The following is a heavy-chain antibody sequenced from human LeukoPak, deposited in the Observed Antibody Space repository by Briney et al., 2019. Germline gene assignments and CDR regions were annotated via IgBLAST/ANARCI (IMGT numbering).Heavy chain of an antibody. D-gene: IGHD4-23*01. CDR1: GFTFTRYD. Sequence: GRSLRLSCAASGFTFTRYDMHWVRQAPGKGLEWVAVISYDESNKDYGNSVKGRFTIARDNSKNTLYLQMNSLRVEDTAVYYCVLGHYGGLFDNWGQGALVTVSS. CDR3: VLGHYGGLFDN. CDR2: ISYDESNK. J-gene: IGHJ4*02. V-gene: IGHV3-30-3*01.